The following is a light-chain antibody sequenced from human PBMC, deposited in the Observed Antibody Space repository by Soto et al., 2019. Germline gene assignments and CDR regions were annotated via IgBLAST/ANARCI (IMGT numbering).Light chain of an antibody. CDR3: ETWDGHTVV. CDR1: SGHSSYI. CDR2: LEGSGSY. Sequence: QPVLTQSSSASASLGSSVKLTCTLSSGHSSYIIAWHQQQPGKAPRYLMKLEGSGSYNKGSGVPDRFSGSSSGADRYLTISNLQSEDEADYYFETWDGHTVVFGGGTKLTVL. V-gene: IGLV4-60*03. J-gene: IGLJ2*01.